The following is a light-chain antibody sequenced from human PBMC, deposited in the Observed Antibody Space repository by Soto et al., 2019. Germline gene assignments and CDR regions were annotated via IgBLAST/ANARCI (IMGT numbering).Light chain of an antibody. CDR2: RNN. CDR1: SSNIGSNY. Sequence: QSVLTQPPSASGSPGQRVTISCSGSSSNIGSNYVYWYQQLPGTAPKLLIYRNNQRPSGVPDRFSGSKSGTSSSLAISGIRSEDEADYYCAAWEDSLSAPHVFGPGTKLTVL. V-gene: IGLV1-47*01. J-gene: IGLJ1*01. CDR3: AAWEDSLSAPHV.